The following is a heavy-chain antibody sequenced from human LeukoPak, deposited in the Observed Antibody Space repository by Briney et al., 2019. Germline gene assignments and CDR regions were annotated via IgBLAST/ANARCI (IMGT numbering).Heavy chain of an antibody. CDR2: IYYSGST. D-gene: IGHD5-18*01. CDR1: GGSISSNNYN. Sequence: SETLSLTCTVSGGSISSNNYNWGWIRQPPGRGLEWIGNIYYSGSTYYNPSLKSRVTISVDTSKNQFSLKLSSVTAADTAVYYCARDSRSYGNFDYWGQGTLVTVSS. CDR3: ARDSRSYGNFDY. V-gene: IGHV4-39*07. J-gene: IGHJ4*02.